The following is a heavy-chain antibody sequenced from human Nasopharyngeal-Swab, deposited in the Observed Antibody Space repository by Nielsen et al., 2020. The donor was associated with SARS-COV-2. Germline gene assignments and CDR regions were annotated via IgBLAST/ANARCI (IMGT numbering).Heavy chain of an antibody. J-gene: IGHJ2*01. CDR3: ARVEETIFGGEYFDL. D-gene: IGHD3-3*01. Sequence: GSLRLSCAASGFTFSDYYMSWIRQAPGKGLEWVSYISSSSSYTNYADSVKGRFTISRDNAKNSLYLQMNSLGAEDTAVYYCARVEETIFGGEYFDLWGRGTLVTVSS. CDR1: GFTFSDYY. V-gene: IGHV3-11*05. CDR2: ISSSSSYT.